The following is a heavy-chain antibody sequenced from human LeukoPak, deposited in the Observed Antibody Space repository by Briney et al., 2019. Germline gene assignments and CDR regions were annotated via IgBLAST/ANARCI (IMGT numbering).Heavy chain of an antibody. V-gene: IGHV1-69*13. CDR3: AQVEMATNDAFDI. CDR1: GGTFSSYA. Sequence: ASVKASCKASGGTFSSYAISWVRQAPGQGLEWMGGIIPIFGTANYAQKFQGRVTITADESTSTAYMELSSLRSEDTAVYYCAQVEMATNDAFDIWGQGTMVTVSS. D-gene: IGHD5-24*01. J-gene: IGHJ3*02. CDR2: IIPIFGTA.